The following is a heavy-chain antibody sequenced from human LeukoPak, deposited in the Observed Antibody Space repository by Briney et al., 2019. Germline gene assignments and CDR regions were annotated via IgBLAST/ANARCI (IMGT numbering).Heavy chain of an antibody. D-gene: IGHD3-22*01. V-gene: IGHV1-46*01. CDR2: INPSGGST. Sequence: GASVKVSRKASGYTFTSYYMHWVRQAPGQGLEWMGIINPSGGSTSYAQKFQGRVTMTRDTSTSTVYMELSSLRSEDTAVYYCARDIIPDSSVFHAFDIWGQGTMVTVSS. CDR3: ARDIIPDSSVFHAFDI. CDR1: GYTFTSYY. J-gene: IGHJ3*02.